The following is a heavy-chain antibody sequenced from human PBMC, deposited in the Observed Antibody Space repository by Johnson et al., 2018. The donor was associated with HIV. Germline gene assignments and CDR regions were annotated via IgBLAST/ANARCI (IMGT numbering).Heavy chain of an antibody. CDR2: ISYDGSNK. CDR3: ARGGLLWFGHPAD. J-gene: IGHJ3*01. V-gene: IGHV3-30-3*01. Sequence: QVQLVESGGGVVQPGRSLRLSCAASGFTFSSYAMHWVRQAPGKGLEWVVVISYDGSNKYYADSVKGRFTISRDNAKNSLYLQMNSLRAEDTAVYYCARGGLLWFGHPADWGQGTMVTVSS. CDR1: GFTFSSYA. D-gene: IGHD3-10*01.